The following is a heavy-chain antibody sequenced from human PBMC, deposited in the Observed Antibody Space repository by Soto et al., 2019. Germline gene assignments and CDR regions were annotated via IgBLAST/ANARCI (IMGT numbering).Heavy chain of an antibody. CDR2: ISGSGDTP. V-gene: IGHV3-23*01. D-gene: IGHD6-19*01. CDR3: AKEGTSGLYYFAY. Sequence: GGSLRLSCAASGFTFSSYAISWVRQAPGKGLEWVSIISGSGDTPYYADSVKGRFTISRDNSRNTLYLQMNSLRAGDSAKYYCAKEGTSGLYYFAYWGPGTLVTVSS. CDR1: GFTFSSYA. J-gene: IGHJ4*02.